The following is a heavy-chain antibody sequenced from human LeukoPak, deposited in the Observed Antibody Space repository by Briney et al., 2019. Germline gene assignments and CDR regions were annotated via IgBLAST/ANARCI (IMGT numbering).Heavy chain of an antibody. CDR2: MNPNSGNT. CDR3: AKNVRDTGTFDY. CDR1: GYSFTTYD. J-gene: IGHJ4*02. V-gene: IGHV1-8*01. D-gene: IGHD5-18*01. Sequence: ASVKVSCKASGYSFTTYDINWVRQATGQGLEWMGWMNPNSGNTGYAQRFQGRVTMTRDTSISTAYMELNSLTSEDTAVYYCAKNVRDTGTFDYWGQGTLVTISS.